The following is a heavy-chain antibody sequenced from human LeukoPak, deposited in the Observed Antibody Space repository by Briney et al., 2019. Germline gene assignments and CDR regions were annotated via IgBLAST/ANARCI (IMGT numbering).Heavy chain of an antibody. D-gene: IGHD3-16*01. CDR2: IIGSGGTT. CDR3: AKDDRLLRFLH. Sequence: GGTLRLSCAASGFTFSNYGMNWVRQAPGKGLEWVSGIIGSGGTTYYADSVKGRFTISRDNSKNTVYLQINNLRDEDTAVYYCAKDDRLLRFLHWGQGTLVTVSS. CDR1: GFTFSNYG. V-gene: IGHV3-23*01. J-gene: IGHJ4*02.